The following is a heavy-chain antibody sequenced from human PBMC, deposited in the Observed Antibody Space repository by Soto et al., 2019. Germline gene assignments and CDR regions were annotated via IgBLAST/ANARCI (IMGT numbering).Heavy chain of an antibody. CDR1: GGSVSSGSYY. CDR3: ARRGFNNWFDP. J-gene: IGHJ5*02. CDR2: IYYSGST. V-gene: IGHV4-61*01. D-gene: IGHD1-26*01. Sequence: HVQLQESGPGLVKPSETLSLTCTVSGGSVSSGSYYWSWIRQPPGKGLEWIGYIYYSGSTNYNPSLKSRVTISVDTSKNQCSLKLRSVTAADPAVYYCARRGFNNWFDPWGQGTLITVSS.